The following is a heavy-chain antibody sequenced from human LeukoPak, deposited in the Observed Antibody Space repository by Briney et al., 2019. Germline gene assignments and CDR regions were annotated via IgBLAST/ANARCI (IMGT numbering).Heavy chain of an antibody. D-gene: IGHD6-25*01. V-gene: IGHV1-8*01. Sequence: GASVKVSCKASGYTVTSYDINWVRQATGQGLGWMGWMNPNSGNTGYAQKFQGRVTMTRKTSISTAYMELSSLRSKDTAVYYCATQLQSSAGPFDYWGQGTLVTVSS. CDR3: ATQLQSSAGPFDY. J-gene: IGHJ4*02. CDR2: MNPNSGNT. CDR1: GYTVTSYD.